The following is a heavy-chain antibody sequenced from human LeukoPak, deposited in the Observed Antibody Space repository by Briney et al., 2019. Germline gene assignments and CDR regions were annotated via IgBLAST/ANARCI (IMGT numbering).Heavy chain of an antibody. J-gene: IGHJ4*02. V-gene: IGHV4-38-2*02. CDR1: GYSISSGYY. Sequence: KTSETLSLTCTVSGYSISSGYYWGWIRQPPGKGLEWIGSIYHSGSTYYNPSLKSRVTISVDTSKNQFSLKLSSVTAADTAVYYCARSLYYYDSSGSYFPHSNDYWGQGTLVTVSS. CDR2: IYHSGST. D-gene: IGHD3-22*01. CDR3: ARSLYYYDSSGSYFPHSNDY.